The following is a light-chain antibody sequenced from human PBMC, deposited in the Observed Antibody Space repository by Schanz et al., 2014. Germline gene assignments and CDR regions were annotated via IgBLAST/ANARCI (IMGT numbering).Light chain of an antibody. J-gene: IGKJ5*01. Sequence: EIVLTQSPGALSLSPGDRATLSCRASQSVSSIDLAWYQQKPGQAPNVLIYGASRRATGIPARFSGSGSGTDFTLTISSLEPEDFALYYCQQYGSPITFGQGTRLEIK. V-gene: IGKV3-20*01. CDR1: QSVSSID. CDR2: GAS. CDR3: QQYGSPIT.